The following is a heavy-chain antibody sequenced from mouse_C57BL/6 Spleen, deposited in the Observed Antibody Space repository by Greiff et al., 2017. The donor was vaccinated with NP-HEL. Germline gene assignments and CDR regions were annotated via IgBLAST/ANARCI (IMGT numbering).Heavy chain of an antibody. CDR1: GFTFSDYY. V-gene: IGHV5-16*01. J-gene: IGHJ4*01. CDR2: INYDGSST. CDR3: ARDGEDGYARDY. Sequence: EVKVVESEGGLVQPGSSMKLSCTASGFTFSDYYMAWVRQVPEKGLEWVANINYDGSSTYYLDSLKSRFIISSDNANNILDRKRSSLKSEDTATDYYARDGEDGYARDYWGQGTSVTVSS.